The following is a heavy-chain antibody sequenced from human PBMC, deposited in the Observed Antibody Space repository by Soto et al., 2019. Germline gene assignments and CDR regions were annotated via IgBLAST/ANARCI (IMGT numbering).Heavy chain of an antibody. CDR3: ARVVAAVYYYGSGSQDWFDP. J-gene: IGHJ5*02. CDR2: IYHSGST. D-gene: IGHD3-10*01. CDR1: GGSISSSNW. Sequence: SETLSLTCAVSGGSISSSNWWSWVRQPPGKGLEWIGEIYHSGSTNYNPSLKSRVTISVDKSKNQFSLKLSSVTAADTAVYYCARVVAAVYYYGSGSQDWFDPWGQGTLVTVS. V-gene: IGHV4-4*02.